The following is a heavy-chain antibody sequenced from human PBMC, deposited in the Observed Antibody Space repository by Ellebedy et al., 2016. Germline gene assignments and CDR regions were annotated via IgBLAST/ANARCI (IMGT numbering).Heavy chain of an antibody. CDR3: AKDRGGGSYSNFDY. J-gene: IGHJ4*02. Sequence: GGSLRLXCAASGFTFSSYAMSWVRQAPGKGLEWVSAISGSGGSTYYADSVKGRFTISRDNSKNTLYLQMNSLRAEDTAVYYCAKDRGGGSYSNFDYWGQGTLVTVSS. D-gene: IGHD1-26*01. V-gene: IGHV3-23*01. CDR2: ISGSGGST. CDR1: GFTFSSYA.